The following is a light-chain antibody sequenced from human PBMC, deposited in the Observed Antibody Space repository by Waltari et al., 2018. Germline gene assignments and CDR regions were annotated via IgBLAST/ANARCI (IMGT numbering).Light chain of an antibody. CDR3: QQHDNPPFT. Sequence: DIQMTQSPSSLSASVRDPVTITCQANHDISDYLNWYQQKPGKAPNLLISDASHLEAGVPSRFSGSGYGTDFTFTISSLQPEDFATYYCQQHDNPPFTFGQGTKLEIK. J-gene: IGKJ2*01. CDR2: DAS. V-gene: IGKV1-33*01. CDR1: HDISDY.